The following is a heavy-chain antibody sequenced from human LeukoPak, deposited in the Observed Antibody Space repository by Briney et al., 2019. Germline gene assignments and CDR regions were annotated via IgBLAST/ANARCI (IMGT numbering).Heavy chain of an antibody. J-gene: IGHJ6*02. CDR3: ARGTVEANYGMDV. CDR1: GGSFSGYY. CDR2: INHSGST. Sequence: SETLSLTCAVYGGSFSGYYWSWIRQPPGKGLEWIGEINHSGSTNYNPSLKSRVTISVDTSKNQFSLKLSSVTAADTAVYYCARGTVEANYGMDVWGQGTTVTISS. D-gene: IGHD4-23*01. V-gene: IGHV4-34*01.